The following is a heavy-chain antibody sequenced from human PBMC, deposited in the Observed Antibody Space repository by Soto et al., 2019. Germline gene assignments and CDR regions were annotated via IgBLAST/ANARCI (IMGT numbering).Heavy chain of an antibody. V-gene: IGHV4-39*01. CDR3: ARRVATTEYNGDPNRTFDY. D-gene: IGHD5-12*01. CDR1: GGSISSSSYY. Sequence: SETLSLTCTVSGGSISSSSYYWGWIRQPPGKGLEWIGSIYYSGSTYYNPSLKSRVTISVDTSKNQFSLKLSSVTAADTAVYYCARRVATTEYNGDPNRTFDYWGQGTLVTISS. CDR2: IYYSGST. J-gene: IGHJ4*02.